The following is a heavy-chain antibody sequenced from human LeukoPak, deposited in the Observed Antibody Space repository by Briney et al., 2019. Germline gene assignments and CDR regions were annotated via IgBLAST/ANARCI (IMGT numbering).Heavy chain of an antibody. J-gene: IGHJ4*02. Sequence: GASVKVSCKASGYTFTNYAMHWVRQAPGQRLEWMGWINAGNGNTKYSQKFQGRVTITRDTSASTAYMELSSLRSEDTAVYYCARGYYGSGYVDYWGQGTLVTVSS. CDR2: INAGNGNT. D-gene: IGHD3-10*01. CDR3: ARGYYGSGYVDY. CDR1: GYTFTNYA. V-gene: IGHV1-3*01.